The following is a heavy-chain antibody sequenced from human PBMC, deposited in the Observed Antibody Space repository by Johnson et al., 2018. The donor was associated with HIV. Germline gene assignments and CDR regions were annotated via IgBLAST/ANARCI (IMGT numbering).Heavy chain of an antibody. Sequence: VQLVESRGGVVRPGGSLRLSCAASGFTFDDYGMSWVRQAPGKGLEWVSGINWNGGSTGYADSVKGRFTISRDNDKNSLYLQMNSLRAEDTAVYYCAKVAVATAAGGVGLNIWGPGTMVTVSS. CDR3: AKVAVATAAGGVGLNI. CDR1: GFTFDDYG. J-gene: IGHJ3*02. CDR2: INWNGGST. D-gene: IGHD6-13*01. V-gene: IGHV3-20*04.